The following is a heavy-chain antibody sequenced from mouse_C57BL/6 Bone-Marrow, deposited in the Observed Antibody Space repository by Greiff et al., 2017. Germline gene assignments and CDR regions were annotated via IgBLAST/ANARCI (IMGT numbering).Heavy chain of an antibody. Sequence: VQLQQPGAELVKPGASVKLSCKASGYTFTSYWMQWVKQRPGQGLEWIGEIDPSDSYPNYNQKFKGKATLTVDTSSSTAYMQLSSLTSEDSAVYYCARQGLLRGAYWGQGTLVTVSA. CDR2: IDPSDSYP. J-gene: IGHJ3*01. CDR3: ARQGLLRGAY. V-gene: IGHV1-50*01. D-gene: IGHD2-3*01. CDR1: GYTFTSYW.